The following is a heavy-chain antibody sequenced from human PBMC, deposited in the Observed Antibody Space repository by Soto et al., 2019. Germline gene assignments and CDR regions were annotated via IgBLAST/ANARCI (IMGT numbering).Heavy chain of an antibody. CDR3: ASMGYHYGSGSYPLDY. CDR1: GGSISSYY. CDR2: MYNSGST. Sequence: QVQLQESGPGLVKPSETLSLTCTVSGGSISSYYWTWIRQPPGKGLEWIGFMYNSGSTHYNPSLKSRVTISLDTSKNQFSLNLRSVTAADTAVYYWASMGYHYGSGSYPLDYWGQGTLVTVSS. J-gene: IGHJ4*02. D-gene: IGHD3-10*01. V-gene: IGHV4-59*08.